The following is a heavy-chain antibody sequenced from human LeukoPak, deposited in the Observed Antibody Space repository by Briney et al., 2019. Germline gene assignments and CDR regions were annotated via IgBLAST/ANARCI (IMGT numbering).Heavy chain of an antibody. J-gene: IGHJ4*02. Sequence: ASVKVSCKASGGTFSSYAISWVRQAPGQGLEWMGRIIPILGIANYAQNFQGRVTITADKSTSTAYMELSSLRSEDTAVYYCAREPSTEVHSRYCSGGSCYHSPDFDYWGQGTLVTVSS. CDR3: AREPSTEVHSRYCSGGSCYHSPDFDY. V-gene: IGHV1-69*04. CDR1: GGTFSSYA. CDR2: IIPILGIA. D-gene: IGHD2-15*01.